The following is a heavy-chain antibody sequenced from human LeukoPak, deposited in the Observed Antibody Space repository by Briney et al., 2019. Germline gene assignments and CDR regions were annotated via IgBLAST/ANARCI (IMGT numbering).Heavy chain of an antibody. D-gene: IGHD2-15*01. CDR2: IWYDGSIK. V-gene: IGHV3-33*01. J-gene: IGHJ6*02. CDR3: ARIDCSGGSCRQYYYYGMDV. CDR1: GFTFNTYG. Sequence: GGSLRLSCAASGFTFNTYGINWVRQAPRTGLERVGVIWYDGSIKYYADSVKGRFTISRDNSKNMMYLQMNSLRAEDTAVYYCARIDCSGGSCRQYYYYGMDVWGQGTTVTVSS.